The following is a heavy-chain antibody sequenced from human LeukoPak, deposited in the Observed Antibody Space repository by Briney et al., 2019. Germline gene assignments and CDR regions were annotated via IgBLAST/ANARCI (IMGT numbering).Heavy chain of an antibody. CDR2: ISYDGSNK. D-gene: IGHD4-23*01. CDR1: GFTFSSYA. V-gene: IGHV3-30-3*01. J-gene: IGHJ6*02. CDR3: ARYGGRYYYYGMDV. Sequence: PGGSLRLSCAASGFTFSSYAMHWVRQAPGKGLEWVAVISYDGSNKYYADSVKGRFTISRDNSKNTLYLQMNSLRAEDTAVYYCARYGGRYYYYGMDVWGQGTTVTVSS.